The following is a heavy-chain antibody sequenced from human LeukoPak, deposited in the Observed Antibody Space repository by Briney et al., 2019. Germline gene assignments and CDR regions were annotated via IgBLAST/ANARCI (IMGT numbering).Heavy chain of an antibody. CDR2: IYYSGRT. Sequence: SETLSLTCAVYGGSFSGYYWSWIRQPPGKGLEWIGSIYYSGRTYYNPSLKSRVTISVDTSKYQFSLKLSSVTAADTAVYYCARGLYYCGSGSYYFCAFDIWGQGTMVTVSS. D-gene: IGHD3-10*01. J-gene: IGHJ3*02. V-gene: IGHV4-34*01. CDR3: ARGLYYCGSGSYYFCAFDI. CDR1: GGSFSGYY.